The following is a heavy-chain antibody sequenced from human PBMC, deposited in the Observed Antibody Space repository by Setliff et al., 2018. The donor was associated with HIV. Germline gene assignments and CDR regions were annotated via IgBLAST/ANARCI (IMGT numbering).Heavy chain of an antibody. J-gene: IGHJ4*02. CDR2: INHSGST. V-gene: IGHV4-39*07. CDR1: GGSFRSSRYY. Sequence: SETLSLTCTVSGGSFRSSRYYWGWIRQPPEKGLEWIGEINHSGSTNYNPSLKSRVTMSVDTSKNQFSLKLSSVTAADTAVYYCARGGGYDRSGYYPFDYWGQGTPVTVSS. D-gene: IGHD3-22*01. CDR3: ARGGGYDRSGYYPFDY.